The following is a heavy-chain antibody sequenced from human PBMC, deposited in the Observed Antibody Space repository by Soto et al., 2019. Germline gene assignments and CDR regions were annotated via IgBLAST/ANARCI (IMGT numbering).Heavy chain of an antibody. CDR1: GYTFTSYG. CDR2: ISAYNGNT. D-gene: IGHD3-10*01. J-gene: IGHJ3*02. CDR3: ARDWGRNHYYGSGSYAFDI. V-gene: IGHV1-18*01. Sequence: ASVKVSCKASGYTFTSYGISWVRQAPGQGLEWMGWISAYNGNTNYAQKLQGRVTMTTDTSTSTAYMELRSLRSDDTAVYYCARDWGRNHYYGSGSYAFDIWGQGTMVTLAS.